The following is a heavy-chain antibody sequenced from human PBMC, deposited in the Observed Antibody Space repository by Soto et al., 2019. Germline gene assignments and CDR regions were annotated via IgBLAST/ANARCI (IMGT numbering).Heavy chain of an antibody. Sequence: PSETLSLTCTVSGASVSSRSHYWSWIRQSPGKGLEWIGYVYNIATTNYNPSLNSRVTMSVDTSRNQFSLNLNSVTAADTAIYYCARESRERHVKDFDYWGQGMLVTVSS. V-gene: IGHV4-61*01. CDR2: VYNIATT. CDR3: ARESRERHVKDFDY. D-gene: IGHD1-26*01. CDR1: GASVSSRSHY. J-gene: IGHJ4*02.